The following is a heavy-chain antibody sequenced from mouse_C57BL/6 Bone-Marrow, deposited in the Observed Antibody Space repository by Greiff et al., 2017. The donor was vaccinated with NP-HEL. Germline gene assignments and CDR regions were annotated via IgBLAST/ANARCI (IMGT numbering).Heavy chain of an antibody. CDR2: IDPENGDT. D-gene: IGHD2-4*01. CDR3: TTGDLYYDLAWFAY. CDR1: GFNIKDDY. J-gene: IGHJ3*01. Sequence: EVQLVESGAELVRPGASVKLSCTASGFNIKDDYMHWVKQRPEQGLEWIGWIDPENGDTEYASKFQGKATITADTSSNTAYLQLSSLTSEDTAVYYCTTGDLYYDLAWFAYWGQGTLVTVSA. V-gene: IGHV14-4*01.